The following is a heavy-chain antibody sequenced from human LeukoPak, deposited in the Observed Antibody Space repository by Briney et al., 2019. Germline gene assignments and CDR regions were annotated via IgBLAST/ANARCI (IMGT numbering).Heavy chain of an antibody. J-gene: IGHJ3*02. Sequence: GGSLRLSCAASGFTFSSYAMSWVRQAPGKGLEWVSAISGSGGSTYYADSVKGRFTISRDNSKNTLYLQMNSLRAEDTAVYYCAKDNTSGWYHSDTRQARNPVPRSRSGAFDIWGQGTMVTVSS. V-gene: IGHV3-23*01. CDR3: AKDNTSGWYHSDTRQARNPVPRSRSGAFDI. CDR1: GFTFSSYA. CDR2: ISGSGGST. D-gene: IGHD6-19*01.